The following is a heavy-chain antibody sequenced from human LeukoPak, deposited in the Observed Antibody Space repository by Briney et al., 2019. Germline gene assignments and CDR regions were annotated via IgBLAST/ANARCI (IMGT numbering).Heavy chain of an antibody. CDR3: ARDNWGSLDY. D-gene: IGHD7-27*01. CDR2: DYDSECI. V-gene: IGHV4-59*02. J-gene: IGHJ4*02. Sequence: SETLSLTCVVSGDSVSGHRWSWIRQPPGRGLEWIGYDYDSECITCNPSLKSRVTISVDTSKNQISLRLRSVTTADTAVYYCARDNWGSLDYWGQGALVTVSS. CDR1: GDSVSGHR.